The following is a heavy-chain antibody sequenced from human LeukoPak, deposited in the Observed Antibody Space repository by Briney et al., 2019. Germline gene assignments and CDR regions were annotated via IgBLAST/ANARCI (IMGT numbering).Heavy chain of an antibody. CDR3: ARGLYLGYCSGGSCPEGYFQR. J-gene: IGHJ1*01. CDR1: GFTFSDYY. V-gene: IGHV3-11*04. D-gene: IGHD2-15*01. Sequence: GGSLRLSCAASGFTFSDYYMSWIRQAPGKGLEWVSYISSSGTTIYYADSVKGRFTISRDNAKNSLYLQMNSLRAEDTAVYYCARGLYLGYCSGGSCPEGYFQRWGQGTLVTVSS. CDR2: ISSSGTTI.